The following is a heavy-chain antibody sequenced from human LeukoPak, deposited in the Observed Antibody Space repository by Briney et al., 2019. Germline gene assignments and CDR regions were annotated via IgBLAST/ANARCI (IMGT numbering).Heavy chain of an antibody. Sequence: ASVKVSCKASGYTFTSYYLHWVRQAPGQGLEWMGVINPSGGSTRYPQKFQGRVTMTRDTSTSTVYMELSSLRSEDTAVYYCARGRGGTERYFSAFDYWGQGTLVTVSS. CDR1: GYTFTSYY. CDR2: INPSGGST. J-gene: IGHJ4*02. V-gene: IGHV1-46*01. D-gene: IGHD2-15*01. CDR3: ARGRGGTERYFSAFDY.